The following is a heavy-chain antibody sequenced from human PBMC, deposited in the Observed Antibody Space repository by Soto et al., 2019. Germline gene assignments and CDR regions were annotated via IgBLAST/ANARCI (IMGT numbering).Heavy chain of an antibody. Sequence: SETLSLTCAVSGGSISSGGYSWSWIRQPPGKGLEWIGYIYHSGSTYYNPSLKSRVTISVDRPKNQFSLKLSSVTAADTAVYYCARGVGSGSYYNQYNWFDPWGQGTLVTVAS. V-gene: IGHV4-30-2*01. D-gene: IGHD3-10*01. J-gene: IGHJ5*02. CDR3: ARGVGSGSYYNQYNWFDP. CDR2: IYHSGST. CDR1: GGSISSGGYS.